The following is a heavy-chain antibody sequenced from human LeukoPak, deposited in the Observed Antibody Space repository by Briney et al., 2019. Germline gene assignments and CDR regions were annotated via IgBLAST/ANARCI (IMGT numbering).Heavy chain of an antibody. J-gene: IGHJ6*02. CDR3: ARDPESKSGSYSFYYYYGMDV. D-gene: IGHD1-26*01. Sequence: SETLSLTCTVSGGSISSSSYYWGWIRQPPGKGLEWIGSIYYSGSTYYNPSLKSRVTISVDTSKIQFSLKLSSVTAADTAVYYCARDPESKSGSYSFYYYYGMDVWGQGTTVTVSS. V-gene: IGHV4-39*07. CDR1: GGSISSSSYY. CDR2: IYYSGST.